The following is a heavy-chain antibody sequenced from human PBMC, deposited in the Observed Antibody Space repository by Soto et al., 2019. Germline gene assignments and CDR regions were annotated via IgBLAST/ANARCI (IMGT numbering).Heavy chain of an antibody. CDR3: ARVLAARASRDFDY. D-gene: IGHD6-6*01. Sequence: QVQLQQWGAGLLKPSETLSLTCAVYGGSFSTDYWSWIRQPPGKGLEWIGEINPSGGTNYNPSLKSRVTISVATSKNQFCLKLSSVTAADTAVYYCARVLAARASRDFDYWGQGTLVTVSS. CDR1: GGSFSTDY. V-gene: IGHV4-34*01. J-gene: IGHJ4*02. CDR2: INPSGGT.